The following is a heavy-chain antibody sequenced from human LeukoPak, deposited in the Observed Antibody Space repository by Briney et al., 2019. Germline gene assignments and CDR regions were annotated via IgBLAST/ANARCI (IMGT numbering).Heavy chain of an antibody. Sequence: SETLSLTCTVSGYSISSGYYWGWIRQPPGKGLEWIGSIYHSGSTYYNPSLKSRVTMSVDTSKNQFSLKLSSVTAEDTAIYYCARDNYSWSRYFDHWGQGTLVTVSS. CDR2: IYHSGST. J-gene: IGHJ4*02. CDR1: GYSISSGYY. D-gene: IGHD1-26*01. V-gene: IGHV4-38-2*02. CDR3: ARDNYSWSRYFDH.